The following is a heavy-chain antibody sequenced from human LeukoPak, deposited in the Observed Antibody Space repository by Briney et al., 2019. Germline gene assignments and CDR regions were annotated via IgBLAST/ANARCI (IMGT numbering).Heavy chain of an antibody. V-gene: IGHV4-34*01. Sequence: PSETLSLTCAVYGGSFSGYYWSWIRQPPGKGLEWIGEINHSGSTNYNPSLKSRVTISVDTSKNQFSLKLSSVTAADTAVYYCATRIGSGYYDSSGYSLPYDAFDIWGQGTMVTVSS. CDR3: ATRIGSGYYDSSGYSLPYDAFDI. CDR1: GGSFSGYY. J-gene: IGHJ3*02. D-gene: IGHD3-22*01. CDR2: INHSGST.